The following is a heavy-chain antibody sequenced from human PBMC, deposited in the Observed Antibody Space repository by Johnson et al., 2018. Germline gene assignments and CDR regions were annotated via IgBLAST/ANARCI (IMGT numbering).Heavy chain of an antibody. CDR1: GGTFSSYA. V-gene: IGHV1-69*01. CDR2: IIPIFGTA. D-gene: IGHD3-22*01. J-gene: IGHJ1*01. Sequence: QVQLVESGAEVKKPGSSVKVSCKASGGTFSSYAISWVRQAPGQGLEWMGGIIPIFGTANYAQKFQGRVTITADESPSTAYMELSSLRSEDTDVYYCARVYYDSSGVPEYFQHWGQGTLVTVSS. CDR3: ARVYYDSSGVPEYFQH.